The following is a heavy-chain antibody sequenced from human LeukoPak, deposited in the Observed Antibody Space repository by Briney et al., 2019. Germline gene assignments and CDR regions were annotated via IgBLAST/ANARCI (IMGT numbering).Heavy chain of an antibody. J-gene: IGHJ4*02. Sequence: GGSLRLSCAASGFTFSNHGMHWVRQAPGKGLEWVALIWYDGSNKEYAESVKGRFTISRDNSKNTLYLQMNSLRAEDTAVYYCARGGPIDYWGQGTLVTVSS. CDR1: GFTFSNHG. V-gene: IGHV3-33*01. CDR2: IWYDGSNK. CDR3: ARGGPIDY.